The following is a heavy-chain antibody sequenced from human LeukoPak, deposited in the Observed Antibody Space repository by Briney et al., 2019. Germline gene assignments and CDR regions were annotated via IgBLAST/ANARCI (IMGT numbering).Heavy chain of an antibody. Sequence: GGSLRLSCAAPGFSFSAYSMNWVRQAPGRGLEWISYIGPGGDIYYADSVTGRFTVSRDTAKNSLYLQMNGLRVEDTAVYYCARRFDSWGQGTLVTVSS. CDR3: ARRFDS. CDR1: GFSFSAYS. J-gene: IGHJ4*02. V-gene: IGHV3-48*01. CDR2: IGPGGDI.